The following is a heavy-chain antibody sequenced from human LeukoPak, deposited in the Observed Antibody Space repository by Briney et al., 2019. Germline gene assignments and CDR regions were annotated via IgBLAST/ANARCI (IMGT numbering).Heavy chain of an antibody. J-gene: IGHJ4*02. Sequence: GVAVNVCCKASGYTFTTYGNSWMRQAPAQGLEWMGWINTYNGNATSAQKFQERGTMTRDTSTSKDYMDLRRLRSDDTAVYYCARDCNSGNCYSDSWGQGNLGTVSS. CDR1: GYTFTTYG. D-gene: IGHD2/OR15-2a*01. CDR3: ARDCNSGNCYSDS. V-gene: IGHV1-18*01. CDR2: INTYNGNA.